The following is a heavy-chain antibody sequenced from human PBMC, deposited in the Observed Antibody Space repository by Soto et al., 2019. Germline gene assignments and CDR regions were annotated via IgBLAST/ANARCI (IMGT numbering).Heavy chain of an antibody. J-gene: IGHJ4*01. CDR1: GYSFTSYV. D-gene: IGHD3-22*01. CDR3: ARDIVFEDTSGNLTGY. CDR2: ISSHNDNT. V-gene: IGHV1-18*01. Sequence: ASVKVSCKAPGYSFTSYVFSWVRQAPGQGPEWMGWISSHNDNTKYAQKLQGRVTMTTDTSTSTAYMELRSLRSDDTAVYYCARDIVFEDTSGNLTGYRAQGTLVNVSA.